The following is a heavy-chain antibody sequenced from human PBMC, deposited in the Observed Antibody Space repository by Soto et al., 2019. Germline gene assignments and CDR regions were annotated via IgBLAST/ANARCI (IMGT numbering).Heavy chain of an antibody. V-gene: IGHV4-34*01. CDR2: INHSGST. Sequence: PSETLSLTCAVYGGSFSGYYWSWIRQPPGKGLEWIGEINHSGSTNYNPSLKSRVTISVDTSKNQFSLKLSSVTAADTAVYYCARGVNYDILTGRYYYYGMDVWGQGTTVTVSS. CDR1: GGSFSGYY. J-gene: IGHJ6*02. CDR3: ARGVNYDILTGRYYYYGMDV. D-gene: IGHD3-9*01.